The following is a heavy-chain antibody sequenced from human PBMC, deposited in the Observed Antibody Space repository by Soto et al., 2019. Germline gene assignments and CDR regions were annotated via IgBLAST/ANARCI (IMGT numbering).Heavy chain of an antibody. J-gene: IGHJ4*02. Sequence: ITLKESGPTLVKPTQTLTLTCTFSGFSLNTRGVGVGWIRQPPGKALEWLALISWDGEKRYSPSLKSRLTITKDTSENKVVLTRTNMDPVDTATYYCAHRRGDRLTGHYYFDYWGQGTLVTVSS. V-gene: IGHV2-5*02. CDR2: ISWDGEK. CDR3: AHRRGDRLTGHYYFDY. D-gene: IGHD3-9*01. CDR1: GFSLNTRGVG.